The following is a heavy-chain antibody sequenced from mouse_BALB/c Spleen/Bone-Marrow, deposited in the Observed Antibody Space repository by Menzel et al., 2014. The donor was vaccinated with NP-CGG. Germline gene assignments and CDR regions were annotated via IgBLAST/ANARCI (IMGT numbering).Heavy chain of an antibody. J-gene: IGHJ3*01. CDR3: ARGTGTWFAY. V-gene: IGHV3-8*02. D-gene: IGHD4-1*01. CDR1: GDSITSGY. Sequence: EVQLQQSGPSLVKPSQTLSLTCSVTGDSITSGYWNWIRKFPGNKLEYMGYISYSGSTYHNPSLKSRTSITRDTSKNQYYLQLNSVITEDTATYYCARGTGTWFAYWGQGTLVTVSA. CDR2: ISYSGST.